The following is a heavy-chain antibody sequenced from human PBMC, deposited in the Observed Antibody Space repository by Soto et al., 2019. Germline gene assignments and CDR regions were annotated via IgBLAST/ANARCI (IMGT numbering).Heavy chain of an antibody. J-gene: IGHJ5*02. D-gene: IGHD3-3*01. CDR1: GCAINSYY. CDR2: IYSSGST. V-gene: IGHV4-4*07. Sequence: SETLSLTCTVAGCAINSYYWTWIRQPAGKGLEWIGRIYSSGSTKYNPSLQSRVTMSLDTSKNQFSLRLTSVTAADTAVYYCARGQRFSDWFDPWGQGTLVTVSS. CDR3: ARGQRFSDWFDP.